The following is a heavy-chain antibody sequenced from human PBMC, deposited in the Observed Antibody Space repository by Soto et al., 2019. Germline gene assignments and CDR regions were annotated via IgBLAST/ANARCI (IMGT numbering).Heavy chain of an antibody. J-gene: IGHJ6*02. CDR1: GYTFTNYF. V-gene: IGHV1-46*01. D-gene: IGHD2-2*01. Sequence: ASVKVSCKTSGYTFTNYFVHWVRQAPGQGLEWMGAINPGGGRTAYAQKFQGRVTLTRDMSTSTVYMELTSLTYDDTAVYYCARDVSGPGATYVMDVWGQGTTVTVSS. CDR2: INPGGGRT. CDR3: ARDVSGPGATYVMDV.